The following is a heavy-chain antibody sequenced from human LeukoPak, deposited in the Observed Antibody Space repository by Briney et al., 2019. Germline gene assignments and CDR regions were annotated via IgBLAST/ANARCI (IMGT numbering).Heavy chain of an antibody. J-gene: IGHJ4*02. Sequence: GGSLRLSCSASGFTFSSYAMHWVRQAPGRGLEYASGITANGGNTYYADSVKGRFTTSRDNSKNTLYVQMNSLRAEDTAIYYCARGRGYRDYDRPLDYWGQGTLVTVSS. CDR3: ARGRGYRDYDRPLDY. D-gene: IGHD5-12*01. CDR1: GFTFSSYA. CDR2: ITANGGNT. V-gene: IGHV3-64*04.